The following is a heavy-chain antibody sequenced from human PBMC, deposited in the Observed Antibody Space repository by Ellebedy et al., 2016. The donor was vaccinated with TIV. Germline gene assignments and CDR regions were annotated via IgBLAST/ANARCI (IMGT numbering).Heavy chain of an antibody. CDR2: INHSGST. CDR1: GWSFSGYS. J-gene: IGHJ3*02. Sequence: GSLRLSXAAYGWSFSGYSWSWIRQPPGKGLEWIGQINHSGSTNYNPSLKSRVTISVDTSKNQFSLKLSSVTAADTAVYYCARHVDIASHAFDIWGQGTMVTVSS. CDR3: ARHVDIASHAFDI. V-gene: IGHV4-34*01. D-gene: IGHD5-12*01.